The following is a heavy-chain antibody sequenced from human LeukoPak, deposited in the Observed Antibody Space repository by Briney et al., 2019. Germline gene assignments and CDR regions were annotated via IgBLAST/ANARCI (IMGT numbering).Heavy chain of an antibody. CDR1: GGTFSSYA. CDR2: IIPILGIT. J-gene: IGHJ3*02. D-gene: IGHD1-26*01. Sequence: SVKVSCKASGGTFSSYAISWVRQAPGQGREWMGRIIPILGITNYAQKFQGRVTITAYKSTSTAYMELSSLRSEDTAVYYCAREGVEIVGATSALDIWGQGTMVTVSS. CDR3: AREGVEIVGATSALDI. V-gene: IGHV1-69*04.